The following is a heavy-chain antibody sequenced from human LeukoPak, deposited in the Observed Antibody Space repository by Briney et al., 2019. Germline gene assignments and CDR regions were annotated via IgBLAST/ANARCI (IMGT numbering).Heavy chain of an antibody. V-gene: IGHV4-31*03. CDR2: IYYSGST. Sequence: SQTLSLTCPVSGGSISSGGYYWSWIRQHPGKGLEWIGYIYYSGSTYYNPSLKSRVTISVDTSKNQFSLKLSSVTAADTAVYYCARHRIGSSPDFDYWGQGTLVTVSS. CDR1: GGSISSGGYY. J-gene: IGHJ4*02. CDR3: ARHRIGSSPDFDY. D-gene: IGHD6-6*01.